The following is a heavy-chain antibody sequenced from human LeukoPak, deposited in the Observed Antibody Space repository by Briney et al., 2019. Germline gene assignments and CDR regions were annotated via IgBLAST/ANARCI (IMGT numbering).Heavy chain of an antibody. V-gene: IGHV1-8*01. D-gene: IGHD2-21*02. Sequence: VASVKVSCKASGYTFTSYDINWVRQATGQGLVWMGWMNPNSGNTGYAQKCQGRVTMTRNTSINTAYMELGSLRSEDTAVYYCARGLVVVTALYGMDVWGQGTTVTVSS. J-gene: IGHJ6*02. CDR2: MNPNSGNT. CDR3: ARGLVVVTALYGMDV. CDR1: GYTFTSYD.